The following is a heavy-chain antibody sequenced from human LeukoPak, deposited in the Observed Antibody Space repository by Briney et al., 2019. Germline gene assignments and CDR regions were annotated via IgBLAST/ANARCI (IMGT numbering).Heavy chain of an antibody. Sequence: PGGSLRLFCAASGFTFSSYAMSWVRQAPGKGLEWVSYISYSSSSITYADSVKGRFTISRDNAKNSLYLQLNSLRAEDTAVYYCARDRVGATEFDYWGQGTLVTVSS. CDR3: ARDRVGATEFDY. CDR1: GFTFSSYA. CDR2: ISYSSSSI. J-gene: IGHJ4*02. V-gene: IGHV3-48*04. D-gene: IGHD1-26*01.